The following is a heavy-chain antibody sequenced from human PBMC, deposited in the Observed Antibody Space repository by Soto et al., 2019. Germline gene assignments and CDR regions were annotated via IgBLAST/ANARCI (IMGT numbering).Heavy chain of an antibody. CDR3: ARFGILTGYYRN. J-gene: IGHJ4*02. CDR1: GFTFSDYY. CDR2: ISSSGTTI. V-gene: IGHV3-11*01. Sequence: QAQLEESGGGLVKPGGSLRLSCVASGFTFSDYYMTWIRQAPGKGLEWVSFISSSGTTIYYADSVKGRFTISRDNANNSLSLQMNSLRADDTAVYYGARFGILTGYYRNWGQGTLVTVSS. D-gene: IGHD3-9*01.